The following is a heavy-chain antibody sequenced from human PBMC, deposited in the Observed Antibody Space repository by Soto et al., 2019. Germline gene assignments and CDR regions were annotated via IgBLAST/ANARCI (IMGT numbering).Heavy chain of an antibody. V-gene: IGHV4-30-2*01. D-gene: IGHD2-2*01. Sequence: QLQLQESGSGLVKPSQTLSLTCAVSGGSISSGGYSWSWIRQPPGKGLEWIGYIYHSGSTYYNPSPXSXCTTSADRSKNQFSLKLSSVTDADTAVYYCARVPDRWGQGPLVTVSS. CDR1: GGSISSGGYS. J-gene: IGHJ5*02. CDR2: IYHSGST. CDR3: ARVPDR.